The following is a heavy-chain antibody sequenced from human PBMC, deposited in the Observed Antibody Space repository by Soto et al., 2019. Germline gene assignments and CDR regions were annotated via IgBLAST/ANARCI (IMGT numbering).Heavy chain of an antibody. Sequence: EEQLVESGGDLVQPGGSLRLSCTSSGFALDTYDMNWVRLAPGKDLEWISHIAPVVDRIYYADSVQGRFTISRDNASNSIYLQLNALRDDGTALSYWSGYPVLMCGYYEAFNVWGQGTLVTVSS. D-gene: IGHD3-22*01. CDR3: SGYPVLMCGYYEAFNV. J-gene: IGHJ3*01. CDR2: IAPVVDRI. CDR1: GFALDTYD. V-gene: IGHV3-48*03.